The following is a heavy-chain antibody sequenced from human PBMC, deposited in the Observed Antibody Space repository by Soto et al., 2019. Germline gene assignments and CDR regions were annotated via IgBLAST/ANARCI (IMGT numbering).Heavy chain of an antibody. Sequence: SETLSLTCTVSGGSISSGVYYWIWIRQHPGKGLEWIGYIYYSGSTYYNPSLKSRVTISVDTSKNQFSLKLSSVTAADTAVYYCARDRATVTTYFDYWGQGTLVTVSS. CDR3: ARDRATVTTYFDY. CDR1: GGSISSGVYY. V-gene: IGHV4-31*03. D-gene: IGHD4-17*01. CDR2: IYYSGST. J-gene: IGHJ4*02.